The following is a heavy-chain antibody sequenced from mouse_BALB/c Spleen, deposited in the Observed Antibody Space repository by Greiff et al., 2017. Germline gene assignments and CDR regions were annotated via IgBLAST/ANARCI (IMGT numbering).Heavy chain of an antibody. CDR3: ARQGGKGAMDY. D-gene: IGHD2-1*01. CDR1: GFTFSSYG. V-gene: IGHV5-6*02. J-gene: IGHJ4*01. Sequence: EVMLVESGGDLVKPGGSLKLSCAASGFTFSSYGMSWVRQTPDNRLEWVATISSGGSYTYYPDSVKGRFTISRDNAKNTLYLQMSSLKSEDTAMYYCARQGGKGAMDYWGQGTSVTVSA. CDR2: ISSGGSYT.